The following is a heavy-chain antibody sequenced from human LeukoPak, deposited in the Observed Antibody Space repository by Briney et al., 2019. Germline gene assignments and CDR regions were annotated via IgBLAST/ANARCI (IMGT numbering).Heavy chain of an antibody. CDR2: VSASGDKT. Sequence: GGSLRLSCVASGFSFSVYTRSWVRQAPGKGLEWISAVSASGDKTYYADFVKGRFTVSRDNSKDTLYLHMNSLRAEDTALYYCARDIHDSSGYYYDYWGQGTLVTVSS. D-gene: IGHD3-22*01. CDR3: ARDIHDSSGYYYDY. CDR1: GFSFSVYT. J-gene: IGHJ4*02. V-gene: IGHV3-23*01.